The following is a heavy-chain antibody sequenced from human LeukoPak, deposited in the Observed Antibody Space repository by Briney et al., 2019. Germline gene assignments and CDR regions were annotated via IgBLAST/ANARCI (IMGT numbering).Heavy chain of an antibody. CDR3: VGSGSVFDY. J-gene: IGHJ4*02. CDR1: GFTFSSYE. V-gene: IGHV3-48*03. CDR2: ISSSRSTT. D-gene: IGHD1-26*01. Sequence: GGSLRLSCTASGFTFSSYEMNWVRQAPGKGLEWVSHISSSRSTTNYADSVKGRFTISRDNAKNSLYLQMNSLRAEDTAVYYCVGSGSVFDYWGQGTLVTVSS.